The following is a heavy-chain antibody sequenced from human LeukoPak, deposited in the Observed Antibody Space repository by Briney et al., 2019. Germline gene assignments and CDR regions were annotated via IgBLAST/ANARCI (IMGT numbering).Heavy chain of an antibody. D-gene: IGHD3-10*01. Sequence: ASVKVSCKASGYTFTSYDINWVRQATGQGLEWMGWMNPNSGSTGYAQKFQGRVTMTRNTSISTAYMELGSLRSEDTAVYYCARLDRGLLFDYWGQGTLVTVSS. V-gene: IGHV1-8*01. CDR1: GYTFTSYD. CDR2: MNPNSGST. J-gene: IGHJ4*02. CDR3: ARLDRGLLFDY.